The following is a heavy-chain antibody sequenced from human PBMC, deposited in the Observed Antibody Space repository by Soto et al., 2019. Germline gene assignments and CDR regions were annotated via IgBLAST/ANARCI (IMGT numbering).Heavy chain of an antibody. J-gene: IGHJ4*02. CDR3: ARGRYGDY. Sequence: QVPLVQSGAEVKKPGASVKVSYKGSGYIFTTYGITWVRQAPGQGLEWMGWISAHNGNTNYAQKLQGRVTVTRDTSTSTAYMELRNLRSDDTAVYYCARGRYGDYWGQGALVTVSS. D-gene: IGHD1-1*01. CDR1: GYIFTTYG. CDR2: ISAHNGNT. V-gene: IGHV1-18*01.